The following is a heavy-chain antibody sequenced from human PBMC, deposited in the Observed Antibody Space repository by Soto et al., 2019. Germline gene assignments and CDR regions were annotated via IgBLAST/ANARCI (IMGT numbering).Heavy chain of an antibody. Sequence: KPSETLSLTCTVSGGSISSYYWSWIRQPPGKGLEWIGYIYYSGSTNYNPSLKSRVTISVDTSKNQFSLKLSSVTAADTAVYYCARSVTAIRFDYWGQGTLVTVSS. CDR2: IYYSGST. J-gene: IGHJ4*02. D-gene: IGHD2-21*02. V-gene: IGHV4-59*01. CDR1: GGSISSYY. CDR3: ARSVTAIRFDY.